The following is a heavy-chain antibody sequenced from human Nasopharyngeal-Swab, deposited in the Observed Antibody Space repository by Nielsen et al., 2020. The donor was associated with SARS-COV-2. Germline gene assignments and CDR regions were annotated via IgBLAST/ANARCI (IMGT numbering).Heavy chain of an antibody. CDR1: GGTFSSYA. V-gene: IGHV1-69*10. D-gene: IGHD2-21*02. J-gene: IGHJ4*02. CDR2: IIPILGIV. CDR3: ARTPYCGGDCYRHFDY. Sequence: SVKVSCKASGGTFSSYAISWVRQAPGQGLEWMGGIIPILGIVNYAQKFQGRVTITADKSTSTAYMELSSLRSEDTAVYYCARTPYCGGDCYRHFDYWGQGTLVTVSS.